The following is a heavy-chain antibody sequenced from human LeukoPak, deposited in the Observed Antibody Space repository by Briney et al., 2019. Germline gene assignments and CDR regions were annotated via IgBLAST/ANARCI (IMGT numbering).Heavy chain of an antibody. CDR3: AKDRQDSSSWYDY. J-gene: IGHJ4*02. D-gene: IGHD6-13*01. CDR1: GSTFDDYA. CDR2: ISWNSGSI. V-gene: IGHV3-9*01. Sequence: GGSLRLSCAASGSTFDDYAMHWVRQAPGKGLEWVSGISWNSGSIGYADSVKGRFTISRDNAKNSLYLQMNSLRAEDTALYYCAKDRQDSSSWYDYWGQGTLVTVSS.